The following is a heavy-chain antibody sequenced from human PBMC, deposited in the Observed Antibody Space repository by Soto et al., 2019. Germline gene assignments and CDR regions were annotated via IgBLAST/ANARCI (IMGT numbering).Heavy chain of an antibody. Sequence: QITLKESGPTLVKPTQTLTLTCTFSGFSLSTSGVGVGWIRQPPGKALEWLALIYWNDDKRYSPSLKSRLTITKDTSKNQVVLTMTNMDPVDTATYYCAHRRGWQAKGPFDYWGQGTLVTVSS. V-gene: IGHV2-5*01. J-gene: IGHJ4*02. CDR1: GFSLSTSGVG. D-gene: IGHD6-19*01. CDR3: AHRRGWQAKGPFDY. CDR2: IYWNDDK.